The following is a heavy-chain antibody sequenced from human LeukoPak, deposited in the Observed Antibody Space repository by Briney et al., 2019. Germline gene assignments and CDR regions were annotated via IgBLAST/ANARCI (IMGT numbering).Heavy chain of an antibody. J-gene: IGHJ4*02. CDR2: INTYNGNT. CDR3: VRDDLVRGPGY. V-gene: IGHV1-18*04. D-gene: IGHD3-10*01. CDR1: GYTFTGYY. Sequence: GASVKVSCKASGYTFTGYYIHWVRQAPGQGLEWMGWINTYNGNTNYAQKFQGRVTMTTDTSTSTAYMELRSLRSDDTAVYYCVRDDLVRGPGYWGQGTLVTVSS.